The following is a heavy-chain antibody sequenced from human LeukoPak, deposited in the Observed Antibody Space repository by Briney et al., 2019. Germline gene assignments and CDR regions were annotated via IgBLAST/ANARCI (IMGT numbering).Heavy chain of an antibody. CDR3: VKDSAETPGSYGAYTVPY. CDR2: IISNGGST. V-gene: IGHV3-64D*06. D-gene: IGHD4-17*01. CDR1: GFTFSSYA. Sequence: GGSLRLSCSASGFTFSSYAMHWVRQAPGKGLEYVSPIISNGGSTYYADSVKGRFTISRDDSKNTLYLQMSSLRAEDTAVYYCVKDSAETPGSYGAYTVPYWGQGTLVTVSS. J-gene: IGHJ4*02.